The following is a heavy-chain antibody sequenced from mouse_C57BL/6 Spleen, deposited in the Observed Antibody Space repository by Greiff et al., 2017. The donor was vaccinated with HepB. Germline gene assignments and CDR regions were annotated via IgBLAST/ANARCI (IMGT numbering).Heavy chain of an antibody. D-gene: IGHD2-4*01. Sequence: QVQLQQSGPELVKPGASVKISCKASGYSFTSYYIHWVKQRPGQGLEWIGWIYPGSGNTKYNEKFKGKATLTADTSSSTAYMQLSSLTSEDSAVYYCAREGYDYDGYDAMDYWGQGTSVTVSS. V-gene: IGHV1-66*01. J-gene: IGHJ4*01. CDR3: AREGYDYDGYDAMDY. CDR2: IYPGSGNT. CDR1: GYSFTSYY.